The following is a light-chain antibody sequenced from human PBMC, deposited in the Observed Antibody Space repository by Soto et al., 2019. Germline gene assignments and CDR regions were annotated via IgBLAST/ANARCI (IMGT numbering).Light chain of an antibody. CDR3: QQYGSSPRIT. Sequence: EIVLTQSPGTLSLSPGERVTLSCRASRSVSGSYLAWYQQKPGQAPRVLIYSASLRATGIPDRFSGSGSGTDFSLTISRLEPEDFAVYYCQQYGSSPRITFGQGTRLEI. CDR2: SAS. V-gene: IGKV3-20*01. CDR1: RSVSGSY. J-gene: IGKJ5*01.